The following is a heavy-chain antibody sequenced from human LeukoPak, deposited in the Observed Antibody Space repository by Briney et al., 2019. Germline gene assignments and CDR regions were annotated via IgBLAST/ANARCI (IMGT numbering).Heavy chain of an antibody. CDR1: GGSFSGYY. D-gene: IGHD3-3*01. CDR2: INHSGSN. J-gene: IGHJ6*02. Sequence: SETLSLTCAVSGGSFSGYYWSWIRQPPGKGLEWIGEINHSGSNNHNPSLRSRVTISVDTSKNQFSLKLSSVTAADTAVYYCARLTIGYGMDVWGQGTTVTVSS. V-gene: IGHV4-34*01. CDR3: ARLTIGYGMDV.